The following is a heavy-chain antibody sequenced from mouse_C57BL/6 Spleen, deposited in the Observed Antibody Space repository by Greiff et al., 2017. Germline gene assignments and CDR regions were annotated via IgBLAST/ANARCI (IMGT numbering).Heavy chain of an antibody. CDR3: ARIYYGDDGGYFGG. Sequence: QVQLQQPGTELVKPGASVKLSCKASGYTFTSYWMHWVKQRPGQGLEWIGNINPSNGGTNYNETFKSKATLTVDNTSSTAYMQLSSLTSEDSAVYDCARIYYGDDGGYFGGWGQGTTLTVSS. CDR2: INPSNGGT. D-gene: IGHD2-2*01. CDR1: GYTFTSYW. J-gene: IGHJ2*01. V-gene: IGHV1-53*01.